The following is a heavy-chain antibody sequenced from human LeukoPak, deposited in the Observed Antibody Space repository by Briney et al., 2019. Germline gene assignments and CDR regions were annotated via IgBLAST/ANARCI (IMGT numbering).Heavy chain of an antibody. V-gene: IGHV3-66*02. D-gene: IGHD5-18*01. CDR3: AKDADTATIIYWYFDL. J-gene: IGHJ2*01. CDR1: GFTVSSNH. CDR2: FYSGGGI. Sequence: GGSLRLSCAASGFTVSSNHMSWVRQAPGKGLEWVSVFYSGGGIHCADSVKGRFTISRDNSKNTLYLQLNSLRAEDTAVYYCAKDADTATIIYWYFDLWGRGTLVTVSS.